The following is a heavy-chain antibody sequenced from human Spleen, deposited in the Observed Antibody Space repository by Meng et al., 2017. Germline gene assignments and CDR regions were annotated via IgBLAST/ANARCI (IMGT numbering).Heavy chain of an antibody. D-gene: IGHD5-12*01. V-gene: IGHV3-74*01. CDR2: IVSDGGIT. CDR1: GFNFGDYQ. J-gene: IGHJ4*02. CDR3: ARDLKSDSGYDLGAIDY. Sequence: GESLKISCGASGFNFGDYQMHWVRQSPGKGLEWISRIVSDGGITNYADSVKGRFTISRDNAKNSLYLQMNSLRAEDTAVYYCARDLKSDSGYDLGAIDYWGQGTLVTVS.